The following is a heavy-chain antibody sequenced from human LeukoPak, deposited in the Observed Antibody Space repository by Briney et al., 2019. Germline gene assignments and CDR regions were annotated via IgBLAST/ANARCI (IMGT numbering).Heavy chain of an antibody. Sequence: GASVTVSCKASGYNFISYYMHWVRQAPGQGLEWMGIINPSGGSTSYAQKFQDRVTMTRDTSTSTVYIELSSLKSEDTAVYYCAREDVVLVDAVRYYYYGMDVWGQGTTVTVSS. CDR1: GYNFISYY. V-gene: IGHV1-46*01. D-gene: IGHD2-8*01. J-gene: IGHJ6*02. CDR2: INPSGGST. CDR3: AREDVVLVDAVRYYYYGMDV.